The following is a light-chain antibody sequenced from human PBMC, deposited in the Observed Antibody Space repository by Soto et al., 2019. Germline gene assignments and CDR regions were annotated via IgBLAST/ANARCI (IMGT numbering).Light chain of an antibody. Sequence: QSVLTQPPPVSAAPGQKVTISCSGSTSNIGNNYVSWYQQLPGTAPRLLIYENDKRPSGISDRFSGSKSGTSATLGITGLQTGDEADYYCGTRDSSLNDDFVFGGGTKMTVL. CDR2: END. CDR1: TSNIGNNY. CDR3: GTRDSSLNDDFV. V-gene: IGLV1-51*02. J-gene: IGLJ2*01.